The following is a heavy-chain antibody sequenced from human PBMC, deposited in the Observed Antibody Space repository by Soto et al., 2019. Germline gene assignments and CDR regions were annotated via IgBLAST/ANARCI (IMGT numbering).Heavy chain of an antibody. V-gene: IGHV4-59*01. Sequence: SETRSLTCTVSGGSISSYYWSWIRQPPGKGLEWIGYIYYSGSTNYNPSLKSRVTISPDKSKNQVSLKLTSVTAADTAVYYCAIGEWFLRGYGMDVWGRGTTVTVSS. CDR2: IYYSGST. CDR3: AIGEWFLRGYGMDV. J-gene: IGHJ6*02. D-gene: IGHD3-3*01. CDR1: GGSISSYY.